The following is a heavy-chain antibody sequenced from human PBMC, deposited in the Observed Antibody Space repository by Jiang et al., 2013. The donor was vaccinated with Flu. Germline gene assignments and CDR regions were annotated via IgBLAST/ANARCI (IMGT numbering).Heavy chain of an antibody. V-gene: IGHV3-33*01. CDR3: ARDNRNDWYFDL. J-gene: IGHJ2*01. D-gene: IGHD1-14*01. CDR1: GITFSSYG. Sequence: VEVWGRRGPAWRSLRLSCAVSGITFSSYGMHWVRQAPGKGLEWVAVIWYDGSNKYYADSVKGRFTISRDNSKNTLYLQMNSLGVEDTAVYYCARDNRNDWYFDLWGRGTLVTVSS. CDR2: IWYDGSNK.